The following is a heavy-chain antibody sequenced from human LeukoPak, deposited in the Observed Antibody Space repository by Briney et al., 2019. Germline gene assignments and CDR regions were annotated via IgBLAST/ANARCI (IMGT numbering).Heavy chain of an antibody. D-gene: IGHD6-19*01. CDR1: GYTFTGYY. CDR3: ARGFHGSSGWYGRTSAPDDDY. CDR2: INPNSGNT. V-gene: IGHV1-8*02. Sequence: ASVKVSCKASGYTFTGYYMHWVRQAPGQGLEWMGWINPNSGNTGYAQKFQGRVTMTRNTSISTAYMELSSLRSEDTAVYYCARGFHGSSGWYGRTSAPDDDYWGQGTLVTVSS. J-gene: IGHJ4*02.